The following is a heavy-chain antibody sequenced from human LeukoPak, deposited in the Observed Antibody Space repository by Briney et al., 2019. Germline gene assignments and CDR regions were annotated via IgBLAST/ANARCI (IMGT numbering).Heavy chain of an antibody. J-gene: IGHJ4*02. V-gene: IGHV4-34*01. CDR2: INHGGST. Sequence: SETLSLTCAVYGGSFSGYYWSWIRQPPGKGLEWIGEINHGGSTNYNPSLKSRVTISVDTSKNQFSLKLSSVTAADTAVYYCARASSYYGSGSYYNAGDYWGQGTLVTVSS. CDR3: ARASSYYGSGSYYNAGDY. CDR1: GGSFSGYY. D-gene: IGHD3-10*01.